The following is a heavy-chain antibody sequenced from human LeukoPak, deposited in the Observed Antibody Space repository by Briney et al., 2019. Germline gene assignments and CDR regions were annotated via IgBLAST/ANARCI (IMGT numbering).Heavy chain of an antibody. Sequence: ASVKVSCKASGYTFISYYIHWVRQAPGQGLEWMGIINPSGGSASYAQEFQGRVTMTRDTSTSTVYMELSSLKSEDTAVYYCASGQLRIAAAGTQGLPTHWGQGTLVTVSS. J-gene: IGHJ4*02. D-gene: IGHD6-13*01. CDR2: INPSGGSA. V-gene: IGHV1-46*01. CDR1: GYTFISYY. CDR3: ASGQLRIAAAGTQGLPTH.